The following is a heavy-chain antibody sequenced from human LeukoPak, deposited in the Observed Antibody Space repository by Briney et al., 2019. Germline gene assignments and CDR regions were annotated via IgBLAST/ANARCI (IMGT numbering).Heavy chain of an antibody. J-gene: IGHJ6*02. V-gene: IGHV3-23*01. Sequence: GGSLRLSCATSGFTFSSYAMNWVRQAPGKGLECVSFISTSGDFTYYAASVKGRVTGSRYNSKNTLDLQMNSLRADATAVYYCAGCSGGRCYSRGQSGVDVWGPGTPVIVSS. D-gene: IGHD2-15*01. CDR1: GFTFSSYA. CDR3: AGCSGGRCYSRGQSGVDV. CDR2: ISTSGDFT.